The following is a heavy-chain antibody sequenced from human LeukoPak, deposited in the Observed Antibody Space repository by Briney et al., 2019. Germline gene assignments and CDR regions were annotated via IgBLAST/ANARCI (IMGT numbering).Heavy chain of an antibody. D-gene: IGHD6-19*01. CDR2: IYYSGST. Sequence: SETLSLTCTVSGGSISSYYWSWIRQPPGKGLEWIGYIYYSGSTNYNPSLKSRVTISVDTSKNQFSLKLSSVTAADTAVYYCARRDSSGWLRYWGQGTLVTVSS. V-gene: IGHV4-59*01. CDR3: ARRDSSGWLRY. J-gene: IGHJ4*02. CDR1: GGSISSYY.